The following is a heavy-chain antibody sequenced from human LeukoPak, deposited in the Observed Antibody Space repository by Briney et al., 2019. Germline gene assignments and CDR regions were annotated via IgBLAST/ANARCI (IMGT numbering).Heavy chain of an antibody. Sequence: ASVNVSCKASDYTFTSYGISWVRQAPGQGLEWMGWISAYNGNTNYAQRLQGRVTMTTDTSTSTAYMELRSLRSDDTAVYYCARARGDYGDSYEDYWGQGTLVTVSS. D-gene: IGHD4-17*01. CDR2: ISAYNGNT. CDR3: ARARGDYGDSYEDY. CDR1: DYTFTSYG. V-gene: IGHV1-18*01. J-gene: IGHJ4*02.